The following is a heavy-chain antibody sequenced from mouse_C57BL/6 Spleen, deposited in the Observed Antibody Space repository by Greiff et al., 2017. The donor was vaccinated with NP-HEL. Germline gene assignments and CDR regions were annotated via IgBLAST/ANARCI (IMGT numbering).Heavy chain of an antibody. CDR3: ALGDGYFFAY. CDR2: IYPSDSET. J-gene: IGHJ3*01. V-gene: IGHV1-61*01. CDR1: GYTFTSYW. D-gene: IGHD2-3*01. Sequence: VQLQQPGAELVRPGSSVKLSCKASGYTFTSYWMDWVKQRPGQGLEWIGNIYPSDSETHYNQKFKDKATLTVDKSSSTAYMQLSSLTSEDSAVYYCALGDGYFFAYWGQGTLVTVSA.